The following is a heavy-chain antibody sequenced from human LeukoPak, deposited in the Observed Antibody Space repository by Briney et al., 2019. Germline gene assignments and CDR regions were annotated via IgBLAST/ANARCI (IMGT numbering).Heavy chain of an antibody. J-gene: IGHJ4*02. CDR1: GFAFRSYG. CDR2: ISGSADST. V-gene: IGHV3-23*01. CDR3: AKNRGVLRNYDCYDY. Sequence: GGSLRLSCAVSGFAFRSYGMSCVRQAPGKGLEWVSAISGSADSTYYADSVKGRFTISRDNSKNTLYLQVNSLRAEDTAVYYCAKNRGVLRNYDCYDYWGQGTLVTVSS. D-gene: IGHD3-3*01.